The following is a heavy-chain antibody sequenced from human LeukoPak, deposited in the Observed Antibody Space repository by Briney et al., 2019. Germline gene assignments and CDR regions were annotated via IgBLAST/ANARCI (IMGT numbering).Heavy chain of an antibody. CDR3: ARTSWYSSSWYLVQTSLYYFDY. Sequence: PSETLSLTCAVYGPSFSGYYWSWIRQPPGKGLEWIGEINHSGSTNYNPSLKSRVTISVDTSKNQFSLKLSSVTAADTAVYYCARTSWYSSSWYLVQTSLYYFDYWGQGTLVTVSS. CDR1: GPSFSGYY. D-gene: IGHD6-13*01. V-gene: IGHV4-34*01. J-gene: IGHJ4*02. CDR2: INHSGST.